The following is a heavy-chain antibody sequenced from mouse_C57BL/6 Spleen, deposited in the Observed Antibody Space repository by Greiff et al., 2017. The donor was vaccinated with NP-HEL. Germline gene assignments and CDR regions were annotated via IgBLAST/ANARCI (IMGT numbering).Heavy chain of an antibody. J-gene: IGHJ4*01. Sequence: QVQLQQSGAELVRPGTSVKVSCKASGYAFTNYLIEWVKQRPGQGLEWIGVINPGSGGTNYNEKFKGKATLTADKSSSTAYMQLSSLTSEDSAVYFCATRGLYAEDAMDYWGQGTSVTVSS. D-gene: IGHD3-3*01. CDR1: GYAFTNYL. CDR3: ATRGLYAEDAMDY. CDR2: INPGSGGT. V-gene: IGHV1-54*01.